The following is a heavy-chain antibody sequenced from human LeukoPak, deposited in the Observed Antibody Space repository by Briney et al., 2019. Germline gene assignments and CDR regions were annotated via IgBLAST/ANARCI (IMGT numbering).Heavy chain of an antibody. CDR1: GGSVSTSDYY. CDR2: VFYTGKT. J-gene: IGHJ4*02. Sequence: PSETLSLTCTVSGGSVSTSDYYWGWIRQSPVKGLDWIGDVFYTGKTNYNPSLRGRATMSIDTSKNQFSLKLTYVTAADTAVYYCARVFDSWGQGTLVTVSS. V-gene: IGHV4-39*07. CDR3: ARVFDS.